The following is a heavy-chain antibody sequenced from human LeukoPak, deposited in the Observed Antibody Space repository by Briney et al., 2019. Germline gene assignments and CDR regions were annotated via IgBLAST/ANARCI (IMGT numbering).Heavy chain of an antibody. J-gene: IGHJ4*02. CDR3: ARSNAGYGDYYFDY. CDR1: GGTFSSYA. Sequence: SVKVSCKAAGGTFSSYAISWVRQAPGQGLEWMGGIIPIFGTANYAQKFQGRVTITADKSTSTAYMELSSLRSEDTAVYYCARSNAGYGDYYFDYWGQGTLVTVSS. D-gene: IGHD4-17*01. V-gene: IGHV1-69*06. CDR2: IIPIFGTA.